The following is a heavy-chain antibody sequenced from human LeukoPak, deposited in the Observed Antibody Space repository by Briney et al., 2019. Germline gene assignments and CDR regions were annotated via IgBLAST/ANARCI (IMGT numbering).Heavy chain of an antibody. V-gene: IGHV3-7*03. CDR1: GFTFSNYW. J-gene: IGHJ4*02. CDR3: VRDADFYKGDY. Sequence: GGSLRLSCAASGFTFSNYWMSWVRQAPGKGLEWVANIKQDGSEKYYVGSVKGRFTISRDNAKNSLYLQMNSLRAEDTAVYYCVRDADFYKGDYWGQGTLVTVSS. CDR2: IKQDGSEK. D-gene: IGHD5-24*01.